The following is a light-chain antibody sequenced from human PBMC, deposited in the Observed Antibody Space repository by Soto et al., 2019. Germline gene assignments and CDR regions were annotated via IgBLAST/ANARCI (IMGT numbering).Light chain of an antibody. CDR1: KNINNY. CDR3: QPYENLPT. CDR2: DAS. Sequence: IQMTQSPSSVSASVGARVTITCQASKNINNYLNGYPQQPGRAAKLLIYDASNLEAGVPSRFRGSGSGTDFTFTISRLQPEDIATYYCQPYENLPTFGQRTRLEI. J-gene: IGKJ5*01. V-gene: IGKV1-33*01.